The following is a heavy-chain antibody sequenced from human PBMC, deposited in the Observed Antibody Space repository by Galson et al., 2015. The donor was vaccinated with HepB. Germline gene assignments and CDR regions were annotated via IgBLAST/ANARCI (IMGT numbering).Heavy chain of an antibody. Sequence: SLRLSCAASGFTFSSYGMHWVRQAPGKGLEWVAVIWYDGSNKYYADSVKGRFTISRDNSKNTLYLQMNSLRAEDTAVYYCARDKGSTMIVDLLYGMDVWGQGTTVTVSS. CDR1: GFTFSSYG. CDR3: ARDKGSTMIVDLLYGMDV. CDR2: IWYDGSNK. J-gene: IGHJ6*02. D-gene: IGHD3-22*01. V-gene: IGHV3-33*08.